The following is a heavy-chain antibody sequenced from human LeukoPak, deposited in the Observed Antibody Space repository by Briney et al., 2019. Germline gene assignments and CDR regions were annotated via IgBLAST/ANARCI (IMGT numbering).Heavy chain of an antibody. CDR1: GGSITSYH. J-gene: IGHJ4*02. Sequence: PSETLSLTCTVSGGSITSYHWGCIRQPPGKGLELMGCIHYSGGTNYNPSLRSRLTISIDSSKNQFSLTLNSATAADTAVYYCAREGDYYDSSGYYWTTPPDYWGQGTLVTVSS. V-gene: IGHV4-59*13. D-gene: IGHD3-22*01. CDR2: IHYSGGT. CDR3: AREGDYYDSSGYYWTTPPDY.